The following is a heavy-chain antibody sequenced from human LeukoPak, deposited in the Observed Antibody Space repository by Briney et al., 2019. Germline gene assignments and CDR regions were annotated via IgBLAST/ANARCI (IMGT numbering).Heavy chain of an antibody. J-gene: IGHJ4*02. CDR2: ISGSGGST. CDR3: AKRFKSIAAAGDFDY. CDR1: GFTFSSYA. Sequence: PGGSLRLSCAASGFTFSSYAMSWVRQAPGKGLEWVSAISGSGGSTYYADSVKGRFTISRDNSKNTLHLQMNSLRAEDTAVYYCAKRFKSIAAAGDFDYWGQGTLVTVSS. V-gene: IGHV3-23*01. D-gene: IGHD6-13*01.